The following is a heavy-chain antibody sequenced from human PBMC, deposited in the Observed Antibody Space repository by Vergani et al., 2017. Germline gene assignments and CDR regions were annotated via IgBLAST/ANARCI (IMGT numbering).Heavy chain of an antibody. CDR1: GFTFSSYG. CDR2: ISYDGSNK. CDR3: AKSSNPSL. D-gene: IGHD4-11*01. Sequence: QVQLVESGGGVVQPGRSLRLSCAASGFTFSSYGMHWVRQAPGKGLEWVAFISYDGSNKYYAESVKGRFTISRDNSKNTLYLQMNSLRAEDTAVYYCAKSSNPSLWGQGTLVTVSS. J-gene: IGHJ4*02. V-gene: IGHV3-30*18.